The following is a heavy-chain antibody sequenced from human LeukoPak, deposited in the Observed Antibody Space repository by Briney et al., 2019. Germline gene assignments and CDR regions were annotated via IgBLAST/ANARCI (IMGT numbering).Heavy chain of an antibody. D-gene: IGHD1-14*01. J-gene: IGHJ3*02. Sequence: GTSVKVSCKASGFTFTSSAMQWVRQARGQRLEWIGWIVVGSGNTNYAQKFQERVTITRDMSTSTAYMELSSLRSEDTAVYYCAANAELRRPPAFDIWGQRTMVTVSS. V-gene: IGHV1-58*02. CDR2: IVVGSGNT. CDR3: AANAELRRPPAFDI. CDR1: GFTFTSSA.